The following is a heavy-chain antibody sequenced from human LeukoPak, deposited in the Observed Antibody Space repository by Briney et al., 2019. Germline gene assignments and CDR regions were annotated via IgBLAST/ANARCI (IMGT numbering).Heavy chain of an antibody. Sequence: GASVKVSCKASGYTFTSYYMHWVRQAPGQGLEWMGIINPSGGSTSYAQKFQGRVTMTRDTSISTAYMELSRLRSDDTAVYYCARDLRYYGSGSYGYWGQGTLVTVSS. V-gene: IGHV1-46*01. D-gene: IGHD3-10*01. CDR2: INPSGGST. CDR3: ARDLRYYGSGSYGY. CDR1: GYTFTSYY. J-gene: IGHJ4*02.